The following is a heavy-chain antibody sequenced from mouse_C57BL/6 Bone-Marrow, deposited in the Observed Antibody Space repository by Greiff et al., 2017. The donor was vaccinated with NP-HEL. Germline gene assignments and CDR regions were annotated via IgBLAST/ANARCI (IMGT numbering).Heavy chain of an antibody. V-gene: IGHV3-6*01. CDR2: ISYDGSN. J-gene: IGHJ3*01. CDR3: GSSLAWFAY. D-gene: IGHD1-1*01. CDR1: GYSITSGYY. Sequence: VQLQQSGPGLVKPSQSLSLTCSVTGYSITSGYYWNWIRQFPGNKLEWMGYISYDGSNNYNPSLKNRISITRDTSKNQFFLKLNSVTTEDTATYYCGSSLAWFAYWGQGTLVTVSA.